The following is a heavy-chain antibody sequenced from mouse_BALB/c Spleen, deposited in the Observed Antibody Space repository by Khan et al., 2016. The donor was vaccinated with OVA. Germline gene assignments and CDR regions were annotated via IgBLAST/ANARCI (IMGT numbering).Heavy chain of an antibody. J-gene: IGHJ3*01. CDR3: SRSNGNYWFAY. D-gene: IGHD2-1*01. CDR1: GYTLTDYG. Sequence: QIQLVQSGPELKKPGETVKISCKASGYTLTDYGMNWVKQAPGKGIKWMGWTNTYTGEATYDDDFQGRCVYSLETSANTAYLQINNLKTEDTATYFCSRSNGNYWFAYWGQGTLVTVSA. CDR2: TNTYTGEA. V-gene: IGHV9-3-1*01.